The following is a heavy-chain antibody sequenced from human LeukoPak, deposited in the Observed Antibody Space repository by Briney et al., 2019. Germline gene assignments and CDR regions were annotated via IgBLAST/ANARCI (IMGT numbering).Heavy chain of an antibody. Sequence: PGGSLRLSCAASGFTFSTYWMSWVRQAPGKGLEWVANIKQDGSEKYYVDSLKGRFTISRDNAKNSLYLQMNSLRAEDTAVYYCGRDGTIAARPTWGQGTLVTVSS. CDR1: GFTFSTYW. CDR3: GRDGTIAARPT. J-gene: IGHJ5*02. CDR2: IKQDGSEK. V-gene: IGHV3-7*01. D-gene: IGHD6-6*01.